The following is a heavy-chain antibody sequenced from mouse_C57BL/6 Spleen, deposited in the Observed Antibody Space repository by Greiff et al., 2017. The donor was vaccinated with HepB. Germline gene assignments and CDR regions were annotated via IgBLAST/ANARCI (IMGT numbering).Heavy chain of an antibody. V-gene: IGHV1-7*01. J-gene: IGHJ3*01. CDR1: GYTFTSYW. Sequence: VQLQQSGAELAKPGASVKLSCKASGYTFTSYWMHWVKQRPGQGLEWIGYINPSSGYTKYNQKFKDKATLTADKSSSTAYMQLSSLTYEDSAVYYGAKRNYYDYDLFAYWGQGTLVTVSA. D-gene: IGHD2-4*01. CDR2: INPSSGYT. CDR3: AKRNYYDYDLFAY.